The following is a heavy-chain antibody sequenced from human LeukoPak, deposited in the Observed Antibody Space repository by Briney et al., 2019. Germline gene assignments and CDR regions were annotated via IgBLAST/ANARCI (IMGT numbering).Heavy chain of an antibody. V-gene: IGHV3-21*04. J-gene: IGHJ5*02. CDR3: ARVQGYCSGGSCYGVNWFDP. D-gene: IGHD2-15*01. Sequence: GGSLRLSCAASGFTFSSYSMNWVRQAPGKGLEWVSSISSSSSYIYYADSVKGRFTISRDNAKNTLYLQMNSLRAEDTAVYYCARVQGYCSGGSCYGVNWFDPWGQGTLVTVSS. CDR1: GFTFSSYS. CDR2: ISSSSSYI.